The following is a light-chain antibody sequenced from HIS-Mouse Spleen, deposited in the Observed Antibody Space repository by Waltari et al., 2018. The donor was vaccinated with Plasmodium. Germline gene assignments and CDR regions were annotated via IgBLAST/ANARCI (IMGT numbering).Light chain of an antibody. CDR2: KDS. CDR3: QSADSSGTYRV. J-gene: IGLJ2*01. V-gene: IGLV3-25*03. Sequence: SYELTQPPSVSVSPGQTARITCSGDALPKQYAYWYQQKPGQAPLMGIYKDSARPSGIPERFSGSSSGTTVTLTISGVQAEDEADYYCQSADSSGTYRVFGGGTKLTVL. CDR1: ALPKQY.